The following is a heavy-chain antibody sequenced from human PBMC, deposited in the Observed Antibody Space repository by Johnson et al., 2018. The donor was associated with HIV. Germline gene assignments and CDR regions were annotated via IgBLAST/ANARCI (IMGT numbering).Heavy chain of an antibody. Sequence: QVQLVESGGGVVQPGRSLRLSCAASGFTFSSYAMHWVRQAPGKGLEWVSVIYSGGSTYYADSVKGRFTIYRANSKNTLYLQMNSLRAEDTAVYYCAKGAILRDSFDIWGQGTMVTVSS. J-gene: IGHJ3*02. V-gene: IGHV3-NL1*01. CDR3: AKGAILRDSFDI. CDR1: GFTFSSYA. D-gene: IGHD4-17*01. CDR2: IYSGGST.